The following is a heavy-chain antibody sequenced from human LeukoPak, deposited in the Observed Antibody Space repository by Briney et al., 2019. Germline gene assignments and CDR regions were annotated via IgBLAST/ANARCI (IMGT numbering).Heavy chain of an antibody. Sequence: PGGSLRLSCAASGFTFSSYSMNWVRQAPGKGLEWVSSISSSSSYIYYADSVKGRFTISRDNAKNSLYLQMNSLRAEDTAVYYCARDLGLDYDFWSGYSFRATPRSYGMDVWGQGTTVTVSS. V-gene: IGHV3-21*01. D-gene: IGHD3-3*01. CDR2: ISSSSSYI. J-gene: IGHJ6*02. CDR1: GFTFSSYS. CDR3: ARDLGLDYDFWSGYSFRATPRSYGMDV.